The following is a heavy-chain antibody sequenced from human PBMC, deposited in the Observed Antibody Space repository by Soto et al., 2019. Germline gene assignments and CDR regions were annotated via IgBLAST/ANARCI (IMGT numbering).Heavy chain of an antibody. D-gene: IGHD4-17*01. CDR1: GGSVSSSGNY. CDR3: ARLYYGDYVNYYYYGMDV. CDR2: IYYSGST. V-gene: IGHV4-39*01. Sequence: PSETLSLTCTVSGGSVSSSGNYWGWIRQPPGKGLEWIGSIYYSGSTYYNPSLKSRVTISVDTSKNQFSLKLSSVTAADTAVYYCARLYYGDYVNYYYYGMDVWGQGTTVS. J-gene: IGHJ6*02.